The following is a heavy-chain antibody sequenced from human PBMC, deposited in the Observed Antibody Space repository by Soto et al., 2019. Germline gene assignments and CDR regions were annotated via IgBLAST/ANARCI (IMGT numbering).Heavy chain of an antibody. J-gene: IGHJ3*02. CDR3: VRSSSFDSSGPYDAFDI. CDR2: IIPIFGTA. CDR1: GGTFSSYA. Sequence: SVKVSCKASGGTFSSYAISWVRQAPGQGLEWMGGIIPIFGTANYAQKFQGRVTITADESTSTAYMELSSLRSEDTAVYYCVRSSSFDSSGPYDAFDIWGQGTMVTVSS. D-gene: IGHD3-22*01. V-gene: IGHV1-69*13.